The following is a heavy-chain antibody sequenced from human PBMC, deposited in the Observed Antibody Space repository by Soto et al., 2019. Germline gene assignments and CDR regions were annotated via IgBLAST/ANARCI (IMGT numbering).Heavy chain of an antibody. J-gene: IGHJ1*01. CDR3: VKDESINWYSGHFRH. CDR1: GFTFEDYA. CDR2: INWSSGRI. V-gene: IGHV3-9*01. D-gene: IGHD6-13*01. Sequence: LRLSCAASGFTFEDYARQCVRQVPGKGLEWVSGINWSSGRIGYGDCVKGRFAISRDNAKNYLHLKMNRLSAANTAFYYCVKDESINWYSGHFRHWGQGTLVTVSS.